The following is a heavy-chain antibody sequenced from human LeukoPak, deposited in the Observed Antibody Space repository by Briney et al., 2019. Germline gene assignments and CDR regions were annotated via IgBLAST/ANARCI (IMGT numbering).Heavy chain of an antibody. Sequence: HPGGSLRLSCAASGFTFSSYEMNGARQAPGRGLEGVSYIATSGRTIYYADSVKGRFTISRDNAKNSLYLQMNSLRAEDTAVYYCARGEDYGTNSFDYWGQGTLVTVSS. CDR1: GFTFSSYE. D-gene: IGHD4-17*01. CDR2: IATSGRTI. CDR3: ARGEDYGTNSFDY. V-gene: IGHV3-48*03. J-gene: IGHJ4*02.